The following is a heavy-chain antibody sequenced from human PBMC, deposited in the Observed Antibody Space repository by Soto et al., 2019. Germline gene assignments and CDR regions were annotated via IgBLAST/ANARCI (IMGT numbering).Heavy chain of an antibody. CDR2: IYYTGIT. J-gene: IGHJ4*02. CDR3: APPAVGRSLDY. D-gene: IGHD1-26*01. V-gene: IGHV4-61*01. CDR1: GDSVTSGSYY. Sequence: QVQLQESGPGLVKPSETLSLSCTVSGDSVTSGSYYWSWIRQPPGKGLEWIGYIYYTGITHYNPPLQRGVTISLDPPNHQFSLRLASVTAADTAVSYCAPPAVGRSLDYWGQGTLITVSS.